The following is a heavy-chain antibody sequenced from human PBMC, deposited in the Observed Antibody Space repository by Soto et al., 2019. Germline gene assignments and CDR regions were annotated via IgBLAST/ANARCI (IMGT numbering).Heavy chain of an antibody. V-gene: IGHV4-39*01. D-gene: IGHD3-22*01. J-gene: IGHJ4*02. Sequence: SEALSLTCSVSGGSIRSDTYYGGWLRQPPGKGLEWIATVHYSGSTYYTPSLKNRVTISADTSNNQFSLRLNSVTAADTAVYYCARQHYYDSSGYYTWNWGQGTLVTVS. CDR1: GGSIRSDTYY. CDR2: VHYSGST. CDR3: ARQHYYDSSGYYTWN.